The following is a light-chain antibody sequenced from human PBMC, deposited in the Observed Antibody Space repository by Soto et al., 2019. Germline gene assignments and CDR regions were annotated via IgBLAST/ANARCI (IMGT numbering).Light chain of an antibody. Sequence: DIQMTQSASSLSASVGDRVTITCQASQDISNYLNWYQQKPGKAPKLLIYDASNLETGVPSRFSGSGSGTDFTFTISSLQPEDIATYYCQHGTFGGGTKVDIK. CDR1: QDISNY. V-gene: IGKV1-33*01. J-gene: IGKJ4*01. CDR3: QHGT. CDR2: DAS.